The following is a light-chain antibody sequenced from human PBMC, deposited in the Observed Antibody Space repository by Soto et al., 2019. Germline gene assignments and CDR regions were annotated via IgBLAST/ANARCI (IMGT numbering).Light chain of an antibody. V-gene: IGLV2-14*03. CDR1: SSDVGGYNY. Sequence: QSALTQPASVSGSPGQSITISCSGTSSDVGGYNYVSWYQQHPGKAPKLMIYEVINRPSGVSSRFSGSKSGNTASLTISGLQAEDEADYYCSSYTSTSTRIFGGGTQLT. J-gene: IGLJ2*01. CDR2: EVI. CDR3: SSYTSTSTRI.